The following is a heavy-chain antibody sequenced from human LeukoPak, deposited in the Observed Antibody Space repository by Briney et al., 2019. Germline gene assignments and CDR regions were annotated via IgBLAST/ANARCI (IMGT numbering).Heavy chain of an antibody. D-gene: IGHD1-26*01. J-gene: IGHJ4*02. CDR2: IYHSGST. CDR1: GYSISSGYH. CDR3: ARPTVGATTGFDY. Sequence: SETLSLTCAVSGYSISSGYHWGWIRQSPGKGLEWIGSIYHSGSTYYNPSLKGRVTISVDTSKNQFPLKLTSVTAADTAVYYCARPTVGATTGFDYWGQGTLVTVSS. V-gene: IGHV4-38-2*01.